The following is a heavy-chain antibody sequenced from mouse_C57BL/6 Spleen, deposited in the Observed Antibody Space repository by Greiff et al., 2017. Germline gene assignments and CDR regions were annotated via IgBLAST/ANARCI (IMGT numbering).Heavy chain of an antibody. CDR1: GYTFTSYW. CDR2: INPSSGYT. Sequence: QVQLQQSGAELAKPGASVKLSCKASGYTFTSYWMHWVKQRPGQGLEWIGYINPSSGYTKYNQKFKDKATLTADKSSSTAYMQLSSLTYEDSAVYYCARWVLDGYYVDYYAMDYWGQGTSVTVSS. J-gene: IGHJ4*01. CDR3: ARWVLDGYYVDYYAMDY. D-gene: IGHD2-3*01. V-gene: IGHV1-7*01.